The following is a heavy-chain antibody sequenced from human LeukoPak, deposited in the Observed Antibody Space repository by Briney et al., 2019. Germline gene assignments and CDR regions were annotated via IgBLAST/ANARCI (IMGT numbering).Heavy chain of an antibody. Sequence: PSETLSLTCTVSGGSISRSSYYWGWIRQPPGKGLEWIGSIYYSGSTYYNPSLRSRVTISVDTSKNQFSLKLSSVAAADTAVYYCARGLVYDSSGYYYHDYWGRGTLVTVSS. V-gene: IGHV4-39*07. CDR2: IYYSGST. CDR3: ARGLVYDSSGYYYHDY. J-gene: IGHJ4*02. D-gene: IGHD3-22*01. CDR1: GGSISRSSYY.